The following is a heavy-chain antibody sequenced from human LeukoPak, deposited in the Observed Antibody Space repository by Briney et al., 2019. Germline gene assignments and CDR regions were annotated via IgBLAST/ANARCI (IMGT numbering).Heavy chain of an antibody. CDR1: GGSFSGYY. CDR2: INHSGST. CDR3: ARGPIVGRPDAFDI. J-gene: IGHJ3*02. D-gene: IGHD3-22*01. V-gene: IGHV4-34*01. Sequence: PSETLSLTCAVYGGSFSGYYWSLIRQPPGKRLQWIGEINHSGSTNYNPSLKSRVTISVDTSKNQFSLKLSSVTAADTAVYYCARGPIVGRPDAFDIWGQGTMVTVSS.